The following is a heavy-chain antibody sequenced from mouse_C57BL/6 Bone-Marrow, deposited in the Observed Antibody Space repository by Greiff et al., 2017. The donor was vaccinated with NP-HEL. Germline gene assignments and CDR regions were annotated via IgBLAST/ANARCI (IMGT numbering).Heavy chain of an antibody. J-gene: IGHJ4*01. CDR2: IHPNSGST. D-gene: IGHD2-12*01. CDR3: ARDSPYYAMDY. CDR1: GYTFTSYW. V-gene: IGHV1-64*01. Sequence: VKLQQPGAELVKPGASVKLSCKASGYTFTSYWMHWVKQRPGQGLEWIGMIHPNSGSTNYNEKFKSKATLTVDKSSSTAYMQLSSLTSEDSAVYYCARDSPYYAMDYWGQGTSVTVSS.